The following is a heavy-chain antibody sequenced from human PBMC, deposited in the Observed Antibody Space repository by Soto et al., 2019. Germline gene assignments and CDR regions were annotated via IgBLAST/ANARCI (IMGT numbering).Heavy chain of an antibody. V-gene: IGHV3-23*01. J-gene: IGHJ4*02. CDR3: AKARDQQWVRLPFDY. D-gene: IGHD6-19*01. CDR1: GFFFSSYT. Sequence: EVQLLESGGGLVQPGGSLRLSCVGSGFFFSSYTMTWVRQAPGKGLEWVSSFSATSENTYYADSVRGRFTISRDNSKNKLFLQMNSLPAEDTAMYYCAKARDQQWVRLPFDYWGQGILVIVSS. CDR2: FSATSENT.